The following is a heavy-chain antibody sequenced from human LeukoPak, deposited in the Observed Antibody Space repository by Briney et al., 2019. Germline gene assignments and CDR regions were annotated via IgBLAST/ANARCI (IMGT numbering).Heavy chain of an antibody. CDR2: IIPILGIA. J-gene: IGHJ6*02. V-gene: IGHV1-69*02. CDR1: GGTFSSYT. Sequence: SVKVSCKASGGTFSSYTISWVRQAPGQGLEWMERIIPILGIANYAQKFQGRVTITADKSTSTAYMELSSLRSEDTAVYYCARVMGHSGYERYYYYGMDVWGQGTTVTVSS. D-gene: IGHD5-12*01. CDR3: ARVMGHSGYERYYYYGMDV.